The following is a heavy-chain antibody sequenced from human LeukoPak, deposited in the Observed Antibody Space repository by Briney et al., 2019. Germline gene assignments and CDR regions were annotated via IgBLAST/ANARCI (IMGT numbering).Heavy chain of an antibody. CDR2: IGTAGDT. V-gene: IGHV3-13*01. CDR1: GFTFSSYD. J-gene: IGHJ5*02. Sequence: GGSLRLSCAASGFTFSSYDMHWVREATGKGVEWVSAIGTAGDTYYPGSVKGRFTISRENAKNSLYLQMNSLRAEDTAVYYCAKDQHHGTTRGWFDPWGQGTLVTVSS. D-gene: IGHD1-1*01. CDR3: AKDQHHGTTRGWFDP.